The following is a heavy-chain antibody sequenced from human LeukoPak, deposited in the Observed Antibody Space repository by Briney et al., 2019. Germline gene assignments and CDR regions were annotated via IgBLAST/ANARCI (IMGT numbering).Heavy chain of an antibody. CDR2: INTDGSST. CDR1: GFTFSSYW. D-gene: IGHD3-3*01. CDR3: ARGYYDFWSSVNYMDV. V-gene: IGHV3-74*01. Sequence: PGGSLRLSCAASGFTFSSYWMHWVRHAPGKGLVWVSRINTDGSSTSYADSVKGRFTISRDNAKNTLYLQMNSLRAEDTAVYYCARGYYDFWSSVNYMDVWGKGTTVTVSS. J-gene: IGHJ6*03.